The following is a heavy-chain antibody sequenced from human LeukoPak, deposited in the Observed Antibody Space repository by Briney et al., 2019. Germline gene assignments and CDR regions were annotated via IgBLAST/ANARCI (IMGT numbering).Heavy chain of an antibody. CDR1: GFTFRNYY. CDR3: AGHFGAWHYFDY. D-gene: IGHD3-3*01. CDR2: IKQDGSEK. Sequence: GGSLRLSCAASGFTFRNYYMSWVRQAPGKGLEWVANIKQDGSEKYYVDSVKGRFTISRDNSKNTLYLQMNSLRPEDTAVYYCAGHFGAWHYFDYWGQGTLVTVSS. V-gene: IGHV3-7*01. J-gene: IGHJ4*02.